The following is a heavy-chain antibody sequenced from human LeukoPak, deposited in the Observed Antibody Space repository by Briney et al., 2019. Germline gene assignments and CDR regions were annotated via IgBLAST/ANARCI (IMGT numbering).Heavy chain of an antibody. CDR3: ARSDSGYELDY. V-gene: IGHV4-30-4*01. CDR1: GGSISSGDYY. D-gene: IGHD5-12*01. J-gene: IGHJ4*02. Sequence: SETLSLTCTVSGGSISSGDYYWSWIRQPPGKSLEWIGYIYYSGSTYYNPSLKSQVTISVDTSKNQFSLKLSSVTAADTAVYYCARSDSGYELDYWGQGTLVTVSS. CDR2: IYYSGST.